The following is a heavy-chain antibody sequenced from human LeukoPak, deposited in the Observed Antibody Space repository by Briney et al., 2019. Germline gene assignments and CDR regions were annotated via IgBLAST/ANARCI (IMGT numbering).Heavy chain of an antibody. D-gene: IGHD1-7*01. V-gene: IGHV1-2*02. CDR3: ARAPGRHIWNSSGY. Sequence: GASVKVSCKASGYTFTGYYMHWVRQAPGQGLEWMGWINPNSGGTNYAQKFQGRVTMTRDTSISTAYMELSRLRSDDTAVYYCARAPGRHIWNSSGYWGQGTLVTVSS. CDR2: INPNSGGT. CDR1: GYTFTGYY. J-gene: IGHJ4*02.